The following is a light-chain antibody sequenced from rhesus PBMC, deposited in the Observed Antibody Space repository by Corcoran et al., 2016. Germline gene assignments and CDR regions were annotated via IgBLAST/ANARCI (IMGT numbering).Light chain of an antibody. CDR2: GAS. CDR1: QSVSSY. J-gene: IGKJ2*01. Sequence: QVILTQSPATLSLSPGERATLSCRTSQSVSSYLAWYQQKPGQPPRLLNYGASSMASGIPDRFGGSGSGTEFTLTIISLEPEDFAVYYCQKYSSSPPYSFGQGTKVEIK. CDR3: QKYSSSPPYS. V-gene: IGKV3-53*01.